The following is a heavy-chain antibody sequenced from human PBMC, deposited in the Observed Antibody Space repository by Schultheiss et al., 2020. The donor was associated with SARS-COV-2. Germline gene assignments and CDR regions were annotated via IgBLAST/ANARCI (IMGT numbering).Heavy chain of an antibody. Sequence: SETLSLTCAVYGGSFSGYYWSWIRQHPGKGLEWIGEINHSGSTNYNPSLKSRVTISVDTSKNQFSLKLSSVTAADTAVYYCARLGDTAVAVEPYWGQGTLVTVSS. D-gene: IGHD5-18*01. J-gene: IGHJ4*02. V-gene: IGHV4-34*01. CDR1: GGSFSGYY. CDR3: ARLGDTAVAVEPY. CDR2: INHSGST.